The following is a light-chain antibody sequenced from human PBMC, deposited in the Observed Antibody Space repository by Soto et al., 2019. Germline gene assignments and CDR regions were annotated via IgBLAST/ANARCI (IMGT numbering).Light chain of an antibody. J-gene: IGKJ1*01. Sequence: EIVMTQSPATLSVSPGERATLSCRASQNVLSNLAWYKQKPGQAPRLLIYDAYTRATGVGARFTGSGSATDFTLTISSLQAEDVAVYYCQQYYSTRWTFGQGTKVDIK. CDR1: QNVLSN. V-gene: IGKV3D-15*01. CDR2: DAY. CDR3: QQYYSTRWT.